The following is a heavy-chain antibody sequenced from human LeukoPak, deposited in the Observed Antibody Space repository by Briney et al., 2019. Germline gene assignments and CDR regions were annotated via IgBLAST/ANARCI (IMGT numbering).Heavy chain of an antibody. D-gene: IGHD6-13*01. CDR1: GGSISSYY. J-gene: IGHJ3*02. CDR3: ARVYSSSPPGAFDI. CDR2: IYTSGST. V-gene: IGHV4-4*07. Sequence: PSETLSLTCTVSGGSISSYYWSWIRQPAGKGLEWIGRIYTSGSTNYNPSLKSRVTMSVDTSKNQFSLKLSSVTAADTAVYYCARVYSSSPPGAFDIWGQGTMVTVSS.